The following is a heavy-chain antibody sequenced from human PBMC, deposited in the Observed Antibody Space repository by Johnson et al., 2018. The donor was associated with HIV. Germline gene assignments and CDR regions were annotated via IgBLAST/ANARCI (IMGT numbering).Heavy chain of an antibody. D-gene: IGHD6-6*01. Sequence: QVQLVESGGGVVQPGGSLRLSCAASGFTFSSYGMHWVRQAPGKGLEWVAFIRYDGSNKYYADSVQGRFTISRDNSKNTLYLQMNSLRAEDTAVYYCARPSEDYSSSSGDAFDIWGQGTMVTVSS. CDR3: ARPSEDYSSSSGDAFDI. CDR1: GFTFSSYG. V-gene: IGHV3-30*02. CDR2: IRYDGSNK. J-gene: IGHJ3*02.